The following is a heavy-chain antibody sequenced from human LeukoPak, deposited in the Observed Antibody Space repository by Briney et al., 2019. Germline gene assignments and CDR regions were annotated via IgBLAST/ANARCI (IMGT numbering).Heavy chain of an antibody. J-gene: IGHJ4*02. D-gene: IGHD5-18*01. CDR3: ASDNDRDTAMVTLDY. V-gene: IGHV3-48*04. CDR2: ISSSSSTI. Sequence: GESLRLSCAASRFTFSSYSMNWVRQAPGKGLEWVSYISSSSSTIYYADSVKGRFTISRDNAKNSLYLQMNSLRAEDTAVYYCASDNDRDTAMVTLDYWGQGTLVTVSS. CDR1: RFTFSSYS.